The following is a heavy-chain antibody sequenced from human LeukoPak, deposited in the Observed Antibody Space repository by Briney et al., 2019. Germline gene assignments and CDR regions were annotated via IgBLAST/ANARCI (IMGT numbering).Heavy chain of an antibody. CDR3: ARDGFSSSWPYYLDF. J-gene: IGHJ4*02. CDR1: GYTFTKYG. CDR2: ISTYNGNT. Sequence: GALVKVSCKASGYTFTKYGISWVRQAPGQGLEWMGWISTYNGNTDYAQKFQGRVTMTTDTSTSTAYMELRSLRSDDTAVYYCARDGFSSSWPYYLDFWGQGSLVTVSS. D-gene: IGHD6-13*01. V-gene: IGHV1-18*01.